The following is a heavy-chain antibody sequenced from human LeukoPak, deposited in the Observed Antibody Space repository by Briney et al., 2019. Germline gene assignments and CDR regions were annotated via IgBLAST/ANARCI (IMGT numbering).Heavy chain of an antibody. CDR2: IDPSDSYT. CDR3: ARSETVVAATDY. V-gene: IGHV5-10-1*01. D-gene: IGHD2-15*01. CDR1: GYSFTSYW. J-gene: IGHJ4*02. Sequence: GESLKISCKGSGYSFTSYWISWVRQMPGKGLEWMGRIDPSDSYTNYSPSFQGHVTISADKSISTAYLQWSSLKASDTAMYYCARSETVVAATDYWGQGTLVTVSS.